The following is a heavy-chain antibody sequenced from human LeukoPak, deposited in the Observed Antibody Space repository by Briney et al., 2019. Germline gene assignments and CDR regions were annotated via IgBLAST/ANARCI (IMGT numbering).Heavy chain of an antibody. D-gene: IGHD6-13*01. Sequence: GGSLRLSCAASGFTFSSYAMSWVRQAPGKGLEWVSAISGSGGSTYYADSVKGRFTIYRDNSKNTLYLQMNSLRAEDTAVYYCAKASPGIAAARGPLGLWGRGTLVTVSS. CDR1: GFTFSSYA. J-gene: IGHJ2*01. CDR3: AKASPGIAAARGPLGL. V-gene: IGHV3-23*01. CDR2: ISGSGGST.